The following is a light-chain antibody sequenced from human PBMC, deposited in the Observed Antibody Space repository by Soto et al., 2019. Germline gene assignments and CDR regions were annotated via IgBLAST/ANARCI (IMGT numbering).Light chain of an antibody. CDR1: SSNIGNNY. J-gene: IGLJ2*01. CDR2: DNN. CDR3: GTWDSSLSAVV. V-gene: IGLV1-51*01. Sequence: QSVLTQPPSVSAAPGQKVTISCSGSSSNIGNNYVSWSQQLPGTAPKLLIYDNNKRPSGIPDRFSGSKSGTSATLGITGLLTGDEADYYCGTWDSSLSAVVFGGGTKLTVL.